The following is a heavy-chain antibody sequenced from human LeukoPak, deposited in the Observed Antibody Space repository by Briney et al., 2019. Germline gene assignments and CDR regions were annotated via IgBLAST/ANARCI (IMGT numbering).Heavy chain of an antibody. CDR1: GGSISSYY. J-gene: IGHJ6*03. Sequence: SETLSLTCTVSGGSISSYYWSWIRQPAGKGLEWIWRIYTSGSTNYNPSLKSRVTMSVDTPKNRFSLKLSSVTAADTAVYYCARDQMGTYYHDSSGYYYMDVWGKGTTVTVSS. D-gene: IGHD3-22*01. CDR3: ARDQMGTYYHDSSGYYYMDV. CDR2: IYTSGST. V-gene: IGHV4-4*07.